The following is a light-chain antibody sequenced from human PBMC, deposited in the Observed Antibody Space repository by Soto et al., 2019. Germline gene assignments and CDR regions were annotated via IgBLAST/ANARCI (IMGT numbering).Light chain of an antibody. CDR2: ESS. J-gene: IGKJ5*01. CDR3: QHFKSFPIT. CDR1: QTISDY. V-gene: IGKV1-39*01. Sequence: DIQMTQSPSSLSASVGDRVTITCRTSQTISDYLNWYQHKPGKAPKLLIYESSLLQSGVPSRFSGSGSGTDFTLTISSLQPEHFATYYCQHFKSFPITFGQGTRLEIK.